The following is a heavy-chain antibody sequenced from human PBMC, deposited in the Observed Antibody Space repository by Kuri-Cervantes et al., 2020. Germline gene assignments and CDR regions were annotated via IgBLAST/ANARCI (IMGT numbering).Heavy chain of an antibody. Sequence: ASVKVSCKSSGYTFTGYYMQWVRQAPGQGLEWMGWINPDSGGANYAQKFQGRVTMTRDTSISTAYMELSRLRSDDTAVYYCARGPTPGITLIGHYYYYYGMDVWGQGTTVTVSS. CDR3: ARGPTPGITLIGHYYYYYGMDV. CDR2: INPDSGGA. V-gene: IGHV1-2*02. D-gene: IGHD3-16*01. J-gene: IGHJ6*02. CDR1: GYTFTGYY.